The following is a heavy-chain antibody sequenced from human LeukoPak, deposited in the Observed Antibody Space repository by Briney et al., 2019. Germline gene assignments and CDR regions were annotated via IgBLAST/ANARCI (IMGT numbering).Heavy chain of an antibody. V-gene: IGHV3-23*01. J-gene: IGHJ4*02. CDR2: ISGSGGST. CDR3: AKVGCSSTSCYENYFDY. CDR1: GFTFSSYA. D-gene: IGHD2-2*01. Sequence: GGSLRLSCAASGFTFSSYAMSWVRQAPGKGLEWVSAISGSGGSTYYADSVKGRFTISRDNSKNTLYLQMNSLRAEDTAVYYCAKVGCSSTSCYENYFDYWGQGTLVSVSS.